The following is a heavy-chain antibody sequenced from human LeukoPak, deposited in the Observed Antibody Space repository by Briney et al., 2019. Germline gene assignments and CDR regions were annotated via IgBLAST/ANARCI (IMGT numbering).Heavy chain of an antibody. CDR3: ARAQQVMIATPADY. D-gene: IGHD2-21*01. CDR2: IIPIFGTA. CDR1: GGTFSSYA. Sequence: SVKVSCKASGGTFSSYAISWVRQAPGQGLEWMGGIIPIFGTANYAQKFQGRVTITADESTSTAYMELSSLRSEDTAVYYCARAQQVMIATPADYWGQGSLVIVSS. V-gene: IGHV1-69*13. J-gene: IGHJ4*02.